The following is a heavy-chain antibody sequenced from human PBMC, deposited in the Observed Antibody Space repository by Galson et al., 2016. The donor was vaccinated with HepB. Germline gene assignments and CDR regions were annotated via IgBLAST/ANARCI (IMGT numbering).Heavy chain of an antibody. Sequence: QSGAEVKEPGESLTISCKASGYIFTDYAIHWVRQAPGQGLECMGWINGGNGDTRYSQKFQGRVTITRDTSASTAYMELNSLTSEDTAVYYCARDWMTSGFDCWGQGTLVSVSS. CDR2: INGGNGDT. V-gene: IGHV1-3*01. CDR3: ARDWMTSGFDC. D-gene: IGHD2-2*03. J-gene: IGHJ4*02. CDR1: GYIFTDYA.